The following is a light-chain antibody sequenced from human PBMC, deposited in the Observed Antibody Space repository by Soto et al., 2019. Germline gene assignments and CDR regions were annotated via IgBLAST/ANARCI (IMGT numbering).Light chain of an antibody. CDR3: QHYNSYSEA. J-gene: IGKJ1*01. V-gene: IGKV1-39*01. CDR2: AAS. CDR1: QSISTY. Sequence: DIQMTQSPSSLSASVGDRVTITCRASQSISTYFNWYQQKAGLAPKLLIYAASSLQSGVPSRFSGSGSGTDFTLTISSLQPDDFATYYCQHYNSYSEAFGQGTKVDIK.